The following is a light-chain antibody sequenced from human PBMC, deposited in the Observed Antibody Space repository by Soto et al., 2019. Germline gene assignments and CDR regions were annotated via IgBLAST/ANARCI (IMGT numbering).Light chain of an antibody. CDR2: DVF. Sequence: EIVLTQSPVTLSLSPGERATLSCRASQSVSRSLAWYQQKPGQAPRLLIYDVFNRATGVPARFSGSGSGTDFTLTISSLEPEDFAVYFCQHRGNWPLTFGGGTKVDIK. CDR3: QHRGNWPLT. J-gene: IGKJ4*01. CDR1: QSVSRS. V-gene: IGKV3-11*01.